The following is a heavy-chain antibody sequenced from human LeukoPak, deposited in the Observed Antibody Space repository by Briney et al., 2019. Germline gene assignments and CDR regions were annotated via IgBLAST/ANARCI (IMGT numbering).Heavy chain of an antibody. D-gene: IGHD3-22*01. Sequence: VASVKVSCKASGGTFSRPGISWVRQAPGQGLEWMGGIIPIFGTVNYAQKFQGRVTITADESKSTAYIELTSLRSEDTAIDYCARDGAIFDSRGYYYLWWGQETLVTVSS. J-gene: IGHJ4*02. CDR1: GGTFSRPG. CDR2: IIPIFGTV. V-gene: IGHV1-69*13. CDR3: ARDGAIFDSRGYYYLW.